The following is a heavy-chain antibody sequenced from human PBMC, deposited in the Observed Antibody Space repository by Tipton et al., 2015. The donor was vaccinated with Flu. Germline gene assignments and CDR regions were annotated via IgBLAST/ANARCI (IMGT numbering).Heavy chain of an antibody. CDR1: DYSISSGYY. CDR3: ARSTYHYGSGSWDY. J-gene: IGHJ4*02. V-gene: IGHV4-38-2*02. CDR2: ISHSGRT. D-gene: IGHD3-10*01. Sequence: TLSLTCTVSDYSISSGYYWGWIRQPSGKGLEWIGCISHSGRTYYNPSLKSRVTISVDTAKNQFSLRLSSVTAADTAVYYCARSTYHYGSGSWDYWGQGTLVTVSS.